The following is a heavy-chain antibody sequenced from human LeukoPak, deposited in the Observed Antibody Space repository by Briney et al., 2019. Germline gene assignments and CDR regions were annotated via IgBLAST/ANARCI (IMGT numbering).Heavy chain of an antibody. V-gene: IGHV4-59*01. Sequence: PSETLSLTCTVSGGSISSYYWSCIRQPPGKGLELIAYIYNSWSTNYNPSLKSRVTILVDTSKNQFSLKLSSVTAADTAVYYCARGIFGVIINAFDIWGQGTMVTVSS. D-gene: IGHD3-3*01. CDR3: ARGIFGVIINAFDI. J-gene: IGHJ3*02. CDR1: GGSISSYY. CDR2: IYNSWST.